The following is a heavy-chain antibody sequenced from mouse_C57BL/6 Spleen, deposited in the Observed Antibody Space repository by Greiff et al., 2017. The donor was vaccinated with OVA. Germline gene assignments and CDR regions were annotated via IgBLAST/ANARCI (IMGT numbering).Heavy chain of an antibody. CDR3: ARPRTGYCAMDY. CDR2: ISSGSSTI. J-gene: IGHJ4*01. Sequence: EVQGVESGGGLVKPGGSLKLSCAASGFTFSDYGMHWVRQAPEKGLEWVAYISSGSSTIYYADTVKGRFTISRDNAKKTLFLQMTSLRTEDKAVDYCARPRTGYCAMDYWGQGTSVTVSS. D-gene: IGHD4-1*01. V-gene: IGHV5-17*01. CDR1: GFTFSDYG.